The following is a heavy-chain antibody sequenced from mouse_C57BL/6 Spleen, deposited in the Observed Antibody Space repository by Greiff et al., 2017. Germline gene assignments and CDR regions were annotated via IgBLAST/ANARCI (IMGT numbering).Heavy chain of an antibody. Sequence: VMLVESGPELVKPGASVKISCKASGYAFSSSWMNWVKQRPGKGLEWIGRIYPGDGDTNYNGKFKGKATLTADKSSSTAYMQLSSLTSEDSAVYFCARDLLWGAYWGQGTLVTVSA. CDR3: ARDLLWGAY. J-gene: IGHJ3*01. CDR2: IYPGDGDT. D-gene: IGHD2-10*01. V-gene: IGHV1-82*01. CDR1: GYAFSSSW.